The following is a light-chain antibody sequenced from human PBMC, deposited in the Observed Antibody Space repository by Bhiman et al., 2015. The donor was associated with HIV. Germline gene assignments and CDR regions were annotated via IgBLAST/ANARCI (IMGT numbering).Light chain of an antibody. J-gene: IGLJ1*01. CDR3: SSYTSSSTYV. Sequence: SYELTQPPSVSVSPGQTASITCSGDKLGNKYASWYQQKARQSPVLVIYQDSKRPSGIPERFSGSKSGNTASLTISGLQAEDEADYYCSSYTSSSTYVFGTGTKVSVL. CDR1: KLGNKY. V-gene: IGLV3-1*01. CDR2: QDS.